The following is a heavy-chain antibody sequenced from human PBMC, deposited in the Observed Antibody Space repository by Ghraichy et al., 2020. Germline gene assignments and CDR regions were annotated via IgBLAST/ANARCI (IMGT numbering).Heavy chain of an antibody. D-gene: IGHD6-19*01. Sequence: SETLSLTCIVSGGSISSGSYYWNWIRQPAGKGLEWVGRIYSSGGTYFNPSLKSRVTISVGTSRNKFSLKLSSVTAADSAVYYCAREKYSSGWYDYWGQGTLVTVSS. CDR2: IYSSGGT. J-gene: IGHJ4*02. CDR3: AREKYSSGWYDY. CDR1: GGSISSGSYY. V-gene: IGHV4-61*02.